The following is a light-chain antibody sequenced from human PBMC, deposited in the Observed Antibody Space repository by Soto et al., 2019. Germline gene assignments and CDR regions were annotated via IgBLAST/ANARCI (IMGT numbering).Light chain of an antibody. CDR1: SSDVGGYNY. CDR2: GVT. CDR3: SSYRNINTVI. V-gene: IGLV2-14*01. Sequence: QSALTQPASVSGSPGQSITISCIGTSSDVGGYNYVSWYQQHTGKAPKLMIYGVTNRVSGVSDRFSASKSGNTASLTISGLQAEDEADYYCSSYRNINTVIFGGGTNLTVL. J-gene: IGLJ2*01.